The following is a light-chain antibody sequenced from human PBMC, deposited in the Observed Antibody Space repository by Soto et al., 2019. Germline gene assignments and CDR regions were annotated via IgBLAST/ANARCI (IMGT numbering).Light chain of an antibody. CDR3: LQDYNYPWT. CDR2: AAS. CDR1: QDIKNE. V-gene: IGKV1-6*01. J-gene: IGKJ1*01. Sequence: AIQMTQSPSSLSAFVGDRVTITCRASQDIKNELGWYQQKPGKAHKLLIYAASSLQSGVPSRFSGSGSGTDFTLTISSLQPEEFASYYCLQDYNYPWTFGQGTKVEIK.